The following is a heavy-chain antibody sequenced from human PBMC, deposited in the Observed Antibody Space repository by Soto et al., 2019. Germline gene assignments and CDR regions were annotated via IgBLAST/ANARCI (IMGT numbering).Heavy chain of an antibody. Sequence: GGSLRLSCAASGFTFSSYGMHWVRQAPGKGLEWVAVIWYDGSNKYYADSVKGRFTISRDNSKNTLYLQMNSLRAEDTAVYYYARDHLVAAPWGHFDYWGQGTLVTVSS. J-gene: IGHJ4*02. V-gene: IGHV3-33*01. D-gene: IGHD6-6*01. CDR2: IWYDGSNK. CDR1: GFTFSSYG. CDR3: ARDHLVAAPWGHFDY.